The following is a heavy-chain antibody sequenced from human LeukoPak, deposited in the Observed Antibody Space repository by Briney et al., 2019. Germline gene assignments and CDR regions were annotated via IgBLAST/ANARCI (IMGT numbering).Heavy chain of an antibody. D-gene: IGHD4-17*01. CDR3: AKPLYGDYAPLDAFDI. CDR1: GFTFSSYA. Sequence: GGSLRLSCAASGFTFSSYAMSWVRQAPGKGLEWVSAISGSGGSTYYADSVKGRFTISRDNSKNTLYLQMDSLRAEDTAVYYCAKPLYGDYAPLDAFDIWGQGTMVTVSP. J-gene: IGHJ3*02. CDR2: ISGSGGST. V-gene: IGHV3-23*01.